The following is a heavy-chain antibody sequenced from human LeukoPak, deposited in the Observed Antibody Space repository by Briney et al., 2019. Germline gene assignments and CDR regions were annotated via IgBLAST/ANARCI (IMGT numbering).Heavy chain of an antibody. D-gene: IGHD4-17*01. CDR3: ARGKFYGDYFVPFDY. V-gene: IGHV4-34*01. Sequence: SETLSLTCAVYGGSFSGYYWSWIRQPPGKGLEWIGEINHSESTNYNPSLKSRVTISVDTSKNQFSLKLSSVTAADTAVYYCARGKFYGDYFVPFDYWGQGTLVTVSS. CDR2: INHSEST. CDR1: GGSFSGYY. J-gene: IGHJ4*02.